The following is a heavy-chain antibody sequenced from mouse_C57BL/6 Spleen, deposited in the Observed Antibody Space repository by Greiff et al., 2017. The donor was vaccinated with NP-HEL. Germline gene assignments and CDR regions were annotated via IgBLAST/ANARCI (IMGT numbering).Heavy chain of an antibody. CDR2: ISDGGSYT. Sequence: EVKLVESGGGLVKPGGSLKLSCAASGFTFSSYAMSWVRQTPEKRLEWVATISDGGSYTYYPDNVKGRFTISRDNAKNNLYLQMSHLKSEDTAMYYCARDKGYEDYFDYWGQGTTLTVSS. CDR3: ARDKGYEDYFDY. CDR1: GFTFSSYA. V-gene: IGHV5-4*01. J-gene: IGHJ2*01. D-gene: IGHD2-12*01.